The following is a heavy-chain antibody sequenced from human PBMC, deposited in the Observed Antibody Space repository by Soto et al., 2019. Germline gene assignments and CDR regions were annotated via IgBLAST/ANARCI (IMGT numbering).Heavy chain of an antibody. V-gene: IGHV6-1*01. D-gene: IGHD3-10*01. CDR2: TYYKSKWNN. CDR3: TGITWFRGMDV. J-gene: IGHJ6*02. CDR1: GDSVSSNSAG. Sequence: QTLSHTCVISGDSVSSNSAGCNWIRPSPSRGLEWLGRTYYKSKWNNDYALSVISRITINPDTSKNQFSLHLYSVTPEDTAVYYCTGITWFRGMDVWGQGTPVTVSS.